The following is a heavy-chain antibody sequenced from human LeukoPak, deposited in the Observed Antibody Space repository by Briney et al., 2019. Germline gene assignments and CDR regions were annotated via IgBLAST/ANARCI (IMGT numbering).Heavy chain of an antibody. CDR2: ISSSSSYI. J-gene: IGHJ4*02. V-gene: IGHV3-21*01. CDR1: GFIFGDYN. D-gene: IGHD3-3*01. CDR3: ASFYDFWSGYYSNY. Sequence: GGSLRLSCAASGFIFGDYNMNWVRQAPGKGLEWVSSISSSSSYIYYADSVKGRFTISRDNAKNSLYLQMNSLRAEDTAVYYCASFYDFWSGYYSNYWGQGTLVTVSS.